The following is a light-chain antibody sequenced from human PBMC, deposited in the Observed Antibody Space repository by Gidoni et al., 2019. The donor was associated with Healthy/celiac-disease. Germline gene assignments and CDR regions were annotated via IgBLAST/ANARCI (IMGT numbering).Light chain of an antibody. CDR3: QQSSNWPPGLT. CDR1: QSVSSY. V-gene: IGKV3-11*01. CDR2: DAS. J-gene: IGKJ4*01. Sequence: IFFTQSPATLSLSPGERATLSCRASQSVSSYLAWYQQKPGQAPRLLIYDASNRATGITARFSGSGSGIDLTLTRSSLESEDFAVYYCQQSSNWPPGLTFGGGTKVEIK.